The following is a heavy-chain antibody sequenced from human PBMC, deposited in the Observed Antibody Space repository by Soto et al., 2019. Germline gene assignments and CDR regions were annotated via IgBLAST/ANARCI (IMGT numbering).Heavy chain of an antibody. CDR3: TREKRRMAAAGTLFDY. Sequence: QVQVVQSGAEVKKPGATVKVSCKASGYTFTSYYMHWVRQAPGQGLEWMGIINPSGGSTSYAQKFQGRVTMTRDTSTSTVYMELSSLRSEDTAVYYCTREKRRMAAAGTLFDYWGQGTLVTVSS. V-gene: IGHV1-46*01. D-gene: IGHD6-13*01. CDR1: GYTFTSYY. CDR2: INPSGGST. J-gene: IGHJ4*02.